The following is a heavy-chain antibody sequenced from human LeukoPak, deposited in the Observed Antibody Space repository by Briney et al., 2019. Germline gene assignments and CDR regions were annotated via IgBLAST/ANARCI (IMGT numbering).Heavy chain of an antibody. V-gene: IGHV1-2*02. J-gene: IGHJ4*02. CDR2: INPNTGDT. CDR1: GYSFTNFY. Sequence: ASVKVSCKASGYSFTNFYIHWVRQAPGQGLEWMGWINPNTGDTGFAQKFQGRVTLTRDTSISTAYMELSRLKSDDTAVYYCARLFNYYDNSGYYQYYFDYWGQGTLVTVSS. CDR3: ARLFNYYDNSGYYQYYFDY. D-gene: IGHD3-22*01.